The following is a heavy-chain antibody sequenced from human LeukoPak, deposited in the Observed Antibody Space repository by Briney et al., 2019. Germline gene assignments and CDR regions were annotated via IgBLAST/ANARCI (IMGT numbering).Heavy chain of an antibody. D-gene: IGHD3-22*01. V-gene: IGHV4-59*01. J-gene: IGHJ4*02. CDR3: ARVKYYYDSSGYYLVDY. CDR1: GGSISSYY. Sequence: SETLSLTCTVSGGSISSYYWSWIRQPPGKGLEWIGYIYYSGSTNYNPSLKSRVTISVDTSKNQFSLKLSSVTAADMAVYYCARVKYYYDSSGYYLVDYWGQGTLVTVSS. CDR2: IYYSGST.